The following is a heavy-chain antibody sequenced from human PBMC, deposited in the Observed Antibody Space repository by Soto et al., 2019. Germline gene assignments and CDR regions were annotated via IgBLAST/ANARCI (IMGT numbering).Heavy chain of an antibody. J-gene: IGHJ6*02. CDR1: GGSISSGDYY. CDR3: ARDQRVDTAMVKSYYYYGMDV. V-gene: IGHV4-30-4*01. D-gene: IGHD5-18*01. Sequence: SETLSLTCTVSGGSISSGDYYWSWIRQPPGKGLEWIGYIYYSGSTYYNPSLKSRVTISVDTSKNQFSLKLSSVTAADTAVYYCARDQRVDTAMVKSYYYYGMDVWGQGTTVTVSS. CDR2: IYYSGST.